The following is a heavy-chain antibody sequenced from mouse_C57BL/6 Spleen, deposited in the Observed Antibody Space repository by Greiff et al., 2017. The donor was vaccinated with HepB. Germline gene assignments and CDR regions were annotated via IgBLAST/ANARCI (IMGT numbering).Heavy chain of an antibody. J-gene: IGHJ2*01. CDR1: GFSLSTFGMG. V-gene: IGHV8-8*01. D-gene: IGHD1-1*01. CDR3: ARMASTVVATPLSFDY. Sequence: QVTLKVSGPGILQPSQSLSLTCSFSGFSLSTFGMGVGWIRQPSGKGLEWLAHIWWDDDKYYNPALKSRHTISKDTSKNQVFLKIANVHTADTATYYFARMASTVVATPLSFDYWGQGTTRTVSS. CDR2: IWWDDDK.